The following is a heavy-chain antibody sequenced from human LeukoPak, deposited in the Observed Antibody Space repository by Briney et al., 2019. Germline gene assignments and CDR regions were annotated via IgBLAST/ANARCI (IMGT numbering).Heavy chain of an antibody. Sequence: SETLSLTCAVSGGSISSYYWSWIRQPPGKGLEWIGYIYYSGSTNYNPSLKSRVTISVDTSKNQFSLKLSSVTAADTAVYYCARDQGGFDIWGQGTMVTVSS. CDR3: ARDQGGFDI. CDR1: GGSISSYY. V-gene: IGHV4-59*01. J-gene: IGHJ3*02. CDR2: IYYSGST.